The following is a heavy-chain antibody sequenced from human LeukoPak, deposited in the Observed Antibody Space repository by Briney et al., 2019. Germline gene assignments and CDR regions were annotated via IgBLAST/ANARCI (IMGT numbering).Heavy chain of an antibody. Sequence: SETLSLTCTVSGGSISSYYWSWIRQPPGKGLEWIGYIYYSGSTNYNPSLKSRVTISVDTSKNQFSLKLGSVTAADTAVYYCARSGSGSYFGIGWFDPWGQGTLVTVSS. V-gene: IGHV4-59*08. CDR3: ARSGSGSYFGIGWFDP. D-gene: IGHD1-26*01. J-gene: IGHJ5*02. CDR2: IYYSGST. CDR1: GGSISSYY.